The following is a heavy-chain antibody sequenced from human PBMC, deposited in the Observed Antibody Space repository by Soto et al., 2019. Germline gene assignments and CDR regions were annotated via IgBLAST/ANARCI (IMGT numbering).Heavy chain of an antibody. D-gene: IGHD3-10*01. CDR3: ARTRGVIPRVTYNWFDP. CDR2: IKPNSGGT. V-gene: IGHV1-2*02. J-gene: IGHJ5*02. Sequence: ASVKVSCKASGYSFSGYYMNWVRQAPGQGLEWMGWIKPNSGGTDYAQKFQGRVTMTKDTSISTAYMELRGLRYDDTAVYYCARTRGVIPRVTYNWFDPWGQGTLVTVSS. CDR1: GYSFSGYY.